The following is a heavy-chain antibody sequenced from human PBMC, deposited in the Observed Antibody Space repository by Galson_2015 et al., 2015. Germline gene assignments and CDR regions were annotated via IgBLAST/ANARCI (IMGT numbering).Heavy chain of an antibody. CDR3: ARDLKVRVAATPGLGY. D-gene: IGHD2-15*01. J-gene: IGHJ4*02. CDR1: GYTFTSYA. Sequence: SVKVSCKASGYTFTSYAMHWVRQAPGQRLEWMGWINAGNGNTKYSQKFQDRVTINRDTSASTAYMELSSLRSEDTAVYYCARDLKVRVAATPGLGYWGQGTLVTVSS. V-gene: IGHV1-3*01. CDR2: INAGNGNT.